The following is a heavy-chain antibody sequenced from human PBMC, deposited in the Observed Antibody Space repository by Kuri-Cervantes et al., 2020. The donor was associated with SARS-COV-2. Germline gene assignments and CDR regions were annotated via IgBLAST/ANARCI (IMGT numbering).Heavy chain of an antibody. D-gene: IGHD1-7*01. CDR3: AKDPAYNWNYQAHDAFDI. J-gene: IGHJ3*02. CDR2: IKQDGSEK. Sequence: GGSLRLSCAASGFTFSSYWMSWVRQAPGKGLEWVANIKQDGSEKYYVDSVKGRFTISRDNSKNTLYLQMNSLRAEDTAVYYCAKDPAYNWNYQAHDAFDIWGQGTMVTVSS. V-gene: IGHV3-7*03. CDR1: GFTFSSYW.